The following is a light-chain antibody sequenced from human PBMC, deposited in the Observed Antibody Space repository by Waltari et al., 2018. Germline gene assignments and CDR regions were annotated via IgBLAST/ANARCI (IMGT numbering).Light chain of an antibody. CDR3: QQYGRSPWT. Sequence: FVLTQSPGTLSLSPGERVTLSCRASQSVSSNYLAWYQQKPGQAPRLLIHDASNRAAGIADRFSGSGSGTHFTLTISRLEPEDVAVYYCQQYGRSPWTFGQGTKVEIK. V-gene: IGKV3-20*01. CDR1: QSVSSNY. J-gene: IGKJ1*01. CDR2: DAS.